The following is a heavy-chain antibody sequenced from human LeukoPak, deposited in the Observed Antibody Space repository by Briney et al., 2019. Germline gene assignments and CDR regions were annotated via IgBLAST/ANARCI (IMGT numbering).Heavy chain of an antibody. CDR3: AIVDTTVGFDY. V-gene: IGHV1-18*04. Sequence: ASVKVSCKTPGYTFTTYGITWVRQAPGQGLEWMGWISAYNGNTAYAQKFQGRVTVTTDTSTRTASMDLRSLRSDDTAVYYCAIVDTTVGFDYWGQGTLVTVSS. CDR1: GYTFTTYG. D-gene: IGHD5-18*01. J-gene: IGHJ4*02. CDR2: ISAYNGNT.